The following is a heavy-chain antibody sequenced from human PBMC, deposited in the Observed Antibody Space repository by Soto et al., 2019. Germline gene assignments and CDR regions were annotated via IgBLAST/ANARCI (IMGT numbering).Heavy chain of an antibody. J-gene: IGHJ4*02. CDR3: ASSQYYYDSSGYYGFWYFDY. Sequence: EVQLLESGGGLVQPGGSLRLSCAASGFTFSSYAMSWVRQAPGKGLEWVSAISGSGGSTYYADSVKGRFTISRDNSKNTLYLQMNSLRAEDTAIYYCASSQYYYDSSGYYGFWYFDYWGQGTLVTVSS. CDR2: ISGSGGST. D-gene: IGHD3-22*01. V-gene: IGHV3-23*01. CDR1: GFTFSSYA.